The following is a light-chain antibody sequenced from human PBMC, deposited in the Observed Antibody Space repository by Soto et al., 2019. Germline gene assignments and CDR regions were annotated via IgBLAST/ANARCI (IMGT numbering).Light chain of an antibody. CDR3: ISYTSSSALDVV. J-gene: IGLJ3*02. V-gene: IGLV2-14*01. Sequence: QSVLTQPASVSGSPGQSITISCTGTSSDIGGYDYVSWFQHHPGNAPKLVIYDVVFRPSGVSDRISGSKSGNTASLTISGLQAEDEADYYCISYTSSSALDVVFGGGTKLTVL. CDR1: SSDIGGYDY. CDR2: DVV.